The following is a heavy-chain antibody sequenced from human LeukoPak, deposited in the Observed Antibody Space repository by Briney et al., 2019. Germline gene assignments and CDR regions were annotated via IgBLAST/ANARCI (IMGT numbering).Heavy chain of an antibody. CDR3: ARLSVVVPAAMERLVAFDI. D-gene: IGHD2-2*01. J-gene: IGHJ3*02. CDR1: GGSISSSSYY. CDR2: IYYSGST. V-gene: IGHV4-39*07. Sequence: SETLSLTCTVSGGSISSSSYYWGWIRQPPGKGLEWIGSIYYSGSTNYNPSLKSRVTISVDTSKNQFSLKLSSVTAADTAVYYCARLSVVVPAAMERLVAFDIWGQGTMVTVSS.